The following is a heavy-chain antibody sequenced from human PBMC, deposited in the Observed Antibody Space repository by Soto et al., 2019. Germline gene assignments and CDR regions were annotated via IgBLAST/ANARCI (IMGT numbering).Heavy chain of an antibody. D-gene: IGHD3-10*01. Sequence: QLHLEESGGGVVQPGASLRLSCAASGFTFSTSGMHWVRQAPGKGLEWVALLWDDGSNEDYADSVKGRFTISRDDSKNMIFLQMNSRRAEDTAMYYCARDKGNRYFDCWGQGTLVTVSS. V-gene: IGHV3-33*01. CDR3: ARDKGNRYFDC. J-gene: IGHJ4*02. CDR1: GFTFSTSG. CDR2: LWDDGSNE.